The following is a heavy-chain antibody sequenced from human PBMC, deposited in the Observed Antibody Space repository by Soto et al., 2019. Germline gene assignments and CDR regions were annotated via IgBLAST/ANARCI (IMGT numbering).Heavy chain of an antibody. CDR3: GREAGLMPAALPIDY. CDR1: GYTFTSFA. V-gene: IGHV1-18*01. J-gene: IGHJ4*02. D-gene: IGHD2-2*02. CDR2: ISPYNGDT. Sequence: ASVKVSCKASGYTFTSFAIHWVRQAPGQWLEWMGWISPYNGDTNYAQKLHGRVTMTTDTSTSTAYMEVRSLRSDDTAVFYCGREAGLMPAALPIDYWGQGTLVTVSS.